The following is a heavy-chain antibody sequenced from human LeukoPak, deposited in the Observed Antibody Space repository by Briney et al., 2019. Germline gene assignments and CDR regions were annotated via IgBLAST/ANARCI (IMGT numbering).Heavy chain of an antibody. Sequence: GASLRLSCAASGFTFSSYAITWVRQAPGKGLEWVSTISASGGTTYYADSVKGRFTISRDNSKDTLHLQMNSLRAEDTAVYYCARDGGYSYGYYYYGMDVWGKGTTVTVSS. CDR3: ARDGGYSYGYYYYGMDV. CDR1: GFTFSSYA. J-gene: IGHJ6*04. D-gene: IGHD5-18*01. V-gene: IGHV3-23*01. CDR2: ISASGGTT.